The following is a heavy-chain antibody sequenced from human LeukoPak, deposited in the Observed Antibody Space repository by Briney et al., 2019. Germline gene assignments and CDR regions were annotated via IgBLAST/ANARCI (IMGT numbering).Heavy chain of an antibody. D-gene: IGHD1-26*01. CDR1: GFTFSSYG. V-gene: IGHV3-30*18. J-gene: IGHJ4*02. Sequence: GRSLRLSGAASGFTFSSYGMHWVRQAPGKGLEWVAVISYDGSNKYYADSVKGRFTIPRDNSKNTLYLQMNSLRPEDTAVYYCAKDQARYSGSYQLVDYWGQGTLVTVSS. CDR3: AKDQARYSGSYQLVDY. CDR2: ISYDGSNK.